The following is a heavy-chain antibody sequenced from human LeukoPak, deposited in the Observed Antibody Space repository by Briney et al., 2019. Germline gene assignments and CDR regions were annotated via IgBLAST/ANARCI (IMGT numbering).Heavy chain of an antibody. J-gene: IGHJ3*02. Sequence: GASVKVSCKASGGTFSSYAISWVRQAPGQGLEWMGGIIPIFGTANYARKFQGRVTITADESTSTAYVELSSLRSEDTAVYYCASPTTTVTTYDAFDIWGQGTMVTVSS. V-gene: IGHV1-69*13. CDR3: ASPTTTVTTYDAFDI. CDR1: GGTFSSYA. CDR2: IIPIFGTA. D-gene: IGHD4-17*01.